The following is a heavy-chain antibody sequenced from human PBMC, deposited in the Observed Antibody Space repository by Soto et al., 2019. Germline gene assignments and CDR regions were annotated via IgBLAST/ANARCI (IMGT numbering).Heavy chain of an antibody. J-gene: IGHJ4*02. D-gene: IGHD5-18*01. CDR2: ISSDGSNK. V-gene: IGHV3-30-3*01. CDR3: ARDGPYSYGTFDY. Sequence: QVQLVESGGGVVQSGRSLRLSCAASGFTFSSYAMHWVRQAPGKGLEWVAVISSDGSNKYYADSVKGRFTISRDNSKNTLCLQMNILRAEDTAVYYCARDGPYSYGTFDYWGQGTLVTVSS. CDR1: GFTFSSYA.